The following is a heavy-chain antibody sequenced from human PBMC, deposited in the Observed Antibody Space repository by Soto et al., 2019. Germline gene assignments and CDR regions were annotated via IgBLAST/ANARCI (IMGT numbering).Heavy chain of an antibody. CDR1: GYTFTSYA. J-gene: IGHJ4*02. CDR2: INAGNGNT. Sequence: QVPLVQSGAEVKKPGASVKVSCKASGYTFTSYAMHWVRQAPGQRLEWMGWINAGNGNTKYSQKFQGRVTITRDTSASTAYMELSSLRSEDTAVYYCAPSRRIAVAGPIDYWGQGTLVTVSS. CDR3: APSRRIAVAGPIDY. V-gene: IGHV1-3*01. D-gene: IGHD6-19*01.